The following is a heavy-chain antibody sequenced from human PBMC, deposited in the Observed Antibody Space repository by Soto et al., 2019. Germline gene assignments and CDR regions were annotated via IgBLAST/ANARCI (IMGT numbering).Heavy chain of an antibody. J-gene: IGHJ5*02. V-gene: IGHV4-59*01. CDR2: IYYNGST. Sequence: PSETLSLTCTVSGGSISGYYWSWIRQPPGMGLEWIGYIYYNGSTNYNPSLKSRVTISVDTSKNQFSLKLSSVTAADTAEYYCARTYYDFWSGYWRWFDPWGQGTLVTVS. CDR1: GGSISGYY. CDR3: ARTYYDFWSGYWRWFDP. D-gene: IGHD3-3*01.